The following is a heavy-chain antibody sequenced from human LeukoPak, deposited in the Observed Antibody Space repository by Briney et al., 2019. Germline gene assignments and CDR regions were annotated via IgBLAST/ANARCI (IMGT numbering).Heavy chain of an antibody. CDR3: ARGSSSVDY. J-gene: IGHJ4*02. CDR2: MNPNSGNT. CDR1: GYTFTSYD. Sequence: ASVTVSCKASGYTFTSYDINWVRQATGQGLEWMGWMNPNSGNTGYAQKFQGRVTMTRNTSISTAYMELSRLRSDDTAVYYCARGSSSVDYWGQGTLVTVSS. D-gene: IGHD6-13*01. V-gene: IGHV1-8*01.